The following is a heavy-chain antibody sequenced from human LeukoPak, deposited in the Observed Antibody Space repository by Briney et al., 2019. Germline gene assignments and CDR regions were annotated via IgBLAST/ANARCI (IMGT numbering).Heavy chain of an antibody. CDR2: ISSSSYI. V-gene: IGHV3-21*01. CDR3: ARAAHYYDSSGYYTPGAFDI. D-gene: IGHD3-22*01. Sequence: GGSLRPSCAASGFTFSSYSMNWVRQAPGKGLEWVSSISSSSYIYYADSVKGRFTISRDNAKNSLYLQMNSLRAEDTAVYYCARAAHYYDSSGYYTPGAFDIWGQGTMVTVSS. CDR1: GFTFSSYS. J-gene: IGHJ3*02.